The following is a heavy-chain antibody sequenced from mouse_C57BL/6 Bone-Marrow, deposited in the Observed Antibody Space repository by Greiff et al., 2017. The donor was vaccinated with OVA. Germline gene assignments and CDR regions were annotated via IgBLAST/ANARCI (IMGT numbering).Heavy chain of an antibody. Sequence: EVKLVESGGGLVQSGRSLRLSCATSGFTFSDFYMEWVRQAPGKGLEWIAASRNKANDYTTEYSASVKGRFIVSRDTSQSLLYLQMNALRAEDTAIYYCARDFWYFDVWGTGTTVTVSS. CDR3: ARDFWYFDV. CDR2: SRNKANDYTT. J-gene: IGHJ1*03. V-gene: IGHV7-1*01. CDR1: GFTFSDFY.